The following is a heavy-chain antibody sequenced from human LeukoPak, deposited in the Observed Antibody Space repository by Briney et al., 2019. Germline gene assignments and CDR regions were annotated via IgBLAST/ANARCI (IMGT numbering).Heavy chain of an antibody. J-gene: IGHJ3*02. CDR1: GGTFSSYA. CDR3: ARPPLPYYYDSSGTKGYAFDI. Sequence: GASVKVSCKASGGTFSSYAISWVRQAPGQGLEWMGGIIPIFGTANYAQEFQGRVTITTDESTSTAYMELSSLRSEDTAVYYCARPPLPYYYDSSGTKGYAFDIWGQGTMVTVSS. D-gene: IGHD3-22*01. V-gene: IGHV1-69*05. CDR2: IIPIFGTA.